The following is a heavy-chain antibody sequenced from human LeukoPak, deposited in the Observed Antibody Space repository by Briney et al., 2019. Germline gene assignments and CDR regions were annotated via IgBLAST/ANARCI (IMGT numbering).Heavy chain of an antibody. Sequence: SETLSLTCTVSGGSISSSGYYWGWVRQPPGKGLEWIGTIYHSGSTYYNPSLKSRVTISVDTSKNQFSLKLSSVTAVDTAVYYCARTYYYDPFDYWGQGTLVIVSS. V-gene: IGHV4-39*01. CDR2: IYHSGST. J-gene: IGHJ4*02. CDR1: GGSISSSGYY. CDR3: ARTYYYDPFDY. D-gene: IGHD3-22*01.